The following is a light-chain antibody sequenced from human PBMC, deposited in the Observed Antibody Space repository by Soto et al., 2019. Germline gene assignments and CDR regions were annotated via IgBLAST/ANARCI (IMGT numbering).Light chain of an antibody. CDR3: QQYGSSPSIT. CDR1: QSVSNNY. V-gene: IGKV3-20*01. J-gene: IGKJ5*01. Sequence: EIVLTQSPGTLSLSPGERATLSCRASQSVSNNYLAWYQQNPGQAHRLLIYGASSRATGIPDRFSGSGSGTDFTPTISRLEPEDLAVYYCQQYGSSPSITFGQGTRLDIK. CDR2: GAS.